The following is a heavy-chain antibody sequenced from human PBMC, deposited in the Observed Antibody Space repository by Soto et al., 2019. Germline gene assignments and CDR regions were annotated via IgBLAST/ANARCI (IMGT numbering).Heavy chain of an antibody. D-gene: IGHD3-10*01. J-gene: IGHJ4*02. V-gene: IGHV2-70*20. CDR2: LDWEDDS. CDR3: ARVVGSGSFLNFYFDN. Sequence: ASGPTLVNPTQTLTLTCTFSGFSLNTRGVSVSWVRQSPGKALEWLALLDWEDDSYFSTSLKTGLSVSGDPSKNQVVLTLTNVDPVDTGTYFCARVVGSGSFLNFYFDNWGPGTLVTVSS. CDR1: GFSLNTRGVS.